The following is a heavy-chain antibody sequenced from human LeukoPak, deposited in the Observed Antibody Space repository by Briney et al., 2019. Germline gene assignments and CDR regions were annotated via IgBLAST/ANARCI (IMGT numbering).Heavy chain of an antibody. Sequence: PSETLSLTCTVSGGSISSSSYYWGWIRQPPGKGLEWFGSIYYSGSTYYNPSLKRRVTISVDTSKNQFSLTLSSVTAAYTAVYYCARARTYCSGGSCYLLDPWGQGTLVTVSS. CDR3: ARARTYCSGGSCYLLDP. V-gene: IGHV4-39*01. CDR2: IYYSGST. D-gene: IGHD2-15*01. J-gene: IGHJ5*02. CDR1: GGSISSSSYY.